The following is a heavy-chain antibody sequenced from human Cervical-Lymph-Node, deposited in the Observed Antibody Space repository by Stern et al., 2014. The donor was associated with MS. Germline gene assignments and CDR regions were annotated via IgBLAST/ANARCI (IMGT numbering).Heavy chain of an antibody. D-gene: IGHD3-3*01. J-gene: IGHJ4*02. Sequence: EVQLVESGGHLVQPGGSLRLSCAASGFTLSSHNMNWVRQAPGKGLEWISFISCFSRTIYYADSVRGRFTISRDNANNSLYLQMNSLRVEDTAVYYCARGITIFGEGKWGQGTLVTVSS. CDR3: ARGITIFGEGK. CDR1: GFTLSSHN. V-gene: IGHV3-48*01. CDR2: ISCFSRTI.